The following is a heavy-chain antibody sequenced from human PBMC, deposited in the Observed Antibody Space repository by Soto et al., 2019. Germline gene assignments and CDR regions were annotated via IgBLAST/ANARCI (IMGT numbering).Heavy chain of an antibody. CDR1: GGSFSGYY. CDR3: ASTRKLEPRASDWFDP. Sequence: SETLSLTCAVYGGSFSGYYWSWIRQPPGKGLEWIGEINHSGSTNYNPSLKSRVTISVDTSKNQFSLKLSSVTAADTAVYYCASTRKLEPRASDWFDPWGQGTLVTVSS. V-gene: IGHV4-34*01. CDR2: INHSGST. D-gene: IGHD1-1*01. J-gene: IGHJ5*02.